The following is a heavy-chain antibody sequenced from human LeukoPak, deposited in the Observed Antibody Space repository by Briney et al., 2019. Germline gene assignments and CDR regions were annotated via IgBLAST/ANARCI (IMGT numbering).Heavy chain of an antibody. CDR2: INHSGST. J-gene: IGHJ6*03. CDR3: ARAVGSGSFQTYYSMDV. V-gene: IGHV4-34*01. D-gene: IGHD3-10*01. Sequence: TSETLSLTCAVYGGSFSGYYWSWIRQPPGKGLEWIGEINHSGSTNYNPSLKSRVTMSVDTSKNQFSLKLSSVTAADTAVYYCARAVGSGSFQTYYSMDVWGKGTTVTISS. CDR1: GGSFSGYY.